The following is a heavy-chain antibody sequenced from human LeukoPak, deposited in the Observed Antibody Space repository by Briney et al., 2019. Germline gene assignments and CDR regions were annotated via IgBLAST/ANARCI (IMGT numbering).Heavy chain of an antibody. CDR1: GFTVSSNY. Sequence: GGSLRLSCAASGFTVSSNYMSWVRQAPGKGLEWVSVIYSGGSTYYADSVQGRFTISRDNAKNTLYLQMNSLRAEDTAVYYCARVSPFDYWAREPWSPSPQ. CDR3: ARVSPFDY. V-gene: IGHV3-66*01. J-gene: IGHJ4*02. CDR2: IYSGGST.